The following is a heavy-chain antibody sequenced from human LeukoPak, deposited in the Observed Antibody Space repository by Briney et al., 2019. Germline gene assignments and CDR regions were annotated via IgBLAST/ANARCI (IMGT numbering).Heavy chain of an antibody. CDR2: IYDTGST. V-gene: IGHV4-59*01. Sequence: PSETLSLTCTVSGGSITNYYWSWIRQPPGKGLEWIGYIYDTGSTSYNPSLKSRVTISVDTSKNQFSLKLSSVTAADTAVYYCARDNDSSGYYLWGQGTLVTVSS. J-gene: IGHJ4*02. CDR3: ARDNDSSGYYL. D-gene: IGHD3-22*01. CDR1: GGSITNYY.